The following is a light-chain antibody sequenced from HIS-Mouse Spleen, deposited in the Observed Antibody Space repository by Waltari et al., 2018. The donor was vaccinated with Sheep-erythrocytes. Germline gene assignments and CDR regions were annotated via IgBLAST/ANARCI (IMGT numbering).Light chain of an antibody. V-gene: IGLV2-23*01. CDR2: EGS. CDR3: CSYAGSSTPWV. Sequence: QSALTQPASVSGSPGQSLTIYCPGTSSDDGSYNLVSWYQQHPGKAPKHMIYEGSKRPSGVSNRFSGSKSGNTASLTISGLQAEDEADYYCCSYAGSSTPWVFGGGTKLTVL. CDR1: SSDDGSYNL. J-gene: IGLJ3*02.